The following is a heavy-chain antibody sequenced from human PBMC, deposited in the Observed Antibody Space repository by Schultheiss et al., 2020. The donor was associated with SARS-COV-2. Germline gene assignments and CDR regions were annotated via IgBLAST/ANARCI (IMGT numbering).Heavy chain of an antibody. V-gene: IGHV4-4*07. CDR3: ARDMLDDFWSGYPNYYYYYYMDV. CDR1: GGSISSYY. J-gene: IGHJ6*03. D-gene: IGHD3-3*01. Sequence: SQTLSLTCTVSGGSISSYYWSWIRQPAGKGPEWIGRIYTSGSTNYNPSLKSRVTMSVDTSKNQFSLKLSSVTAADTAVYYCARDMLDDFWSGYPNYYYYYYMDVWGKGTTVTVSS. CDR2: IYTSGST.